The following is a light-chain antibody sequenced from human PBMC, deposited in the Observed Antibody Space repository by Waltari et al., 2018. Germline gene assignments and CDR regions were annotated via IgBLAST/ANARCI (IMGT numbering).Light chain of an antibody. CDR1: QNIFSF. Sequence: EIQMTQSPSSLSASVGDRVTITCRASQNIFSFLNWYQQKPGKAPKLLIYGVSNLESGDPSRFSGSGSATDFTLTISSLQPEDFATYYCQQSYSTPYTFGQGTKLDIK. CDR2: GVS. V-gene: IGKV1-39*01. J-gene: IGKJ2*01. CDR3: QQSYSTPYT.